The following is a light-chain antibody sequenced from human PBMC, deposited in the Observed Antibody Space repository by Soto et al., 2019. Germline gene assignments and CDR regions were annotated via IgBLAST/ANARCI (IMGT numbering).Light chain of an antibody. CDR3: SSYGGSNTVV. V-gene: IGLV2-8*01. CDR2: EVS. CDR1: SSDVGGYNY. Sequence: QSALTQPPSASGSPGQSVTISCTGSSSDVGGYNYVSWYQQHPGKAPKLMIYEVSKRPSGVPDRLSGSKSGNTASLTVSGLQHEAEVDYNCSSYGGSNTVVFGGGTKLTVL. J-gene: IGLJ2*01.